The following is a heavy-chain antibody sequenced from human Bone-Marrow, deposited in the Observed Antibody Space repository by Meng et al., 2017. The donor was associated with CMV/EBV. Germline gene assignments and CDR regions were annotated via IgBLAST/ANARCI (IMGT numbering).Heavy chain of an antibody. J-gene: IGHJ4*01. CDR1: GGSISSSSHY. CDR3: ARGSEPDFEY. CDR2: IYYSGST. D-gene: IGHD1-14*01. V-gene: IGHV4-39*07. Sequence: GSLRLSCSVSGGSISSSSHYWGWSRQPPGKGLEWIGSIYYSGSTYYNPSLKSRVTISVDTSKNQFSLKLSSVTAADTAVYYCARGSEPDFEYWGQGTLVTVSS.